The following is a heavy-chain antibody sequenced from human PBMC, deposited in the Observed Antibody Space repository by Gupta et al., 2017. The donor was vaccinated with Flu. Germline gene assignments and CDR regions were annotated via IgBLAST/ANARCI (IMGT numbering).Heavy chain of an antibody. CDR1: GFTFSSYA. V-gene: IGHV3-23*01. J-gene: IGHJ4*02. D-gene: IGHD6-19*01. CDR3: AKEGGRAVAGTPFDY. CDR2: ISGSGGRT. Sequence: EVQLLESGGGLVQPGGSLRLSCAASGFTFSSYAMSWVRQAPGKGLEWVSAISGSGGRTYYADSGKGRFTISRDNAKNTQYLQMKGLRAEGTAVYYFAKEGGRAVAGTPFDYGGQGTMVTVYS.